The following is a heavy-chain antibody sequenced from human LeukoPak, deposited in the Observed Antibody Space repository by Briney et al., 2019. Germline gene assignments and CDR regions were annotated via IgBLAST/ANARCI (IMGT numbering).Heavy chain of an antibody. CDR1: GYIFTSYA. Sequence: ASVKVSCKASGYIFTSYAITWVRQAPGQGLEWMGWVSGHNGDTNYAQSLQGRVTTTIDTSTSAAYMELRSLRSDDTAVYYCARDWLIAARPDYWGQGTLVTVSS. V-gene: IGHV1-18*01. CDR3: ARDWLIAARPDY. J-gene: IGHJ4*02. D-gene: IGHD6-6*01. CDR2: VSGHNGDT.